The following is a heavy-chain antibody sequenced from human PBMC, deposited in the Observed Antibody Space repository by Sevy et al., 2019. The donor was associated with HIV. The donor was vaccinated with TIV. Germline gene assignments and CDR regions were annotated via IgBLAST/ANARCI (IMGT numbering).Heavy chain of an antibody. CDR2: IYYSGST. CDR1: GGSVSSGSYY. D-gene: IGHD2-21*02. V-gene: IGHV4-61*01. CDR3: AREGGNGGNSGDAFDI. J-gene: IGHJ3*02. Sequence: SETLSLTCTVSGGSVSSGSYYWSWIRQPPGKGLEWIGYIYYSGSTNYNPSLKSRVTISVDTSKNQFSLKLSSVTAAETAVYYCAREGGNGGNSGDAFDIWGQGTMVTVSS.